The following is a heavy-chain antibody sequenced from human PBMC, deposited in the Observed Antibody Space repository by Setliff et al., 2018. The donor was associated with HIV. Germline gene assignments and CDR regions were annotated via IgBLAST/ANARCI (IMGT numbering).Heavy chain of an antibody. Sequence: SETLSLTCTVSGASISSSSHYWGWIRQPPGKGLEWIGSIYYSGSTYYNPSLKSRVTISVDTSKNQFSLKLSSVTAADTAVYYCASTGYSSGWSFDYWGQGTLVTVSS. CDR1: GASISSSSHY. CDR2: IYYSGST. V-gene: IGHV4-39*07. D-gene: IGHD6-19*01. CDR3: ASTGYSSGWSFDY. J-gene: IGHJ4*02.